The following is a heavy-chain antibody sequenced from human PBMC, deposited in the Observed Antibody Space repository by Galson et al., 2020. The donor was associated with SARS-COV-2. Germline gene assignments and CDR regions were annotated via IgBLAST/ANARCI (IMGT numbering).Heavy chain of an antibody. CDR2: TYYRSTWYN. J-gene: IGHJ6*02. V-gene: IGHV6-1*01. D-gene: IGHD6-13*01. CDR3: ARGLTVFAAGGTYYYYYYGMDV. Sequence: SQTLSLTCAISGDSVSSNSATWNCIRQSPSRGLEWPRRTYYRSTWYNDYAVSVRSRLTINPDTSKNQFSLQLNSVTPEDTAVYYCARGLTVFAAGGTYYYYYYGMDVWGQGTTVTVSS. CDR1: GDSVSSNSAT.